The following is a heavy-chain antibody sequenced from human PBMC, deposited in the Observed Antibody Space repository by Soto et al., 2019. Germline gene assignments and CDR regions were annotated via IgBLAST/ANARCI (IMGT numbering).Heavy chain of an antibody. CDR2: VYYNGFT. Sequence: QLQLRESGPGLVKPSETLSLTCTVSGGSISSSSYYWAWNRQSPGKGLEWIGSVYYNGFTYYNPSLKSRVTISVDTSKNQFSLTLTSVTAAYTAVYYCARMGDFWSGPGELDPWGQGTLVTVSS. CDR1: GGSISSSSYY. J-gene: IGHJ5*02. D-gene: IGHD3-3*01. V-gene: IGHV4-39*01. CDR3: ARMGDFWSGPGELDP.